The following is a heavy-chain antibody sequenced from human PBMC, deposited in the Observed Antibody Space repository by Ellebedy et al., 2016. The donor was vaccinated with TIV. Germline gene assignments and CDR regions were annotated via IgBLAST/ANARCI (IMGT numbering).Heavy chain of an antibody. CDR2: INPRGGST. Sequence: AASVKVSCKASGYTFTSYYMHWVRQAPGQGLEWMGIINPRGGSTSYAQKFQGRVTMTRDTSANTVYMELTSLRFEDTAVYYCAREGGAAATPYRWSDPWGQGTLVTVSS. CDR1: GYTFTSYY. V-gene: IGHV1-46*01. CDR3: AREGGAAATPYRWSDP. J-gene: IGHJ5*02. D-gene: IGHD3-16*02.